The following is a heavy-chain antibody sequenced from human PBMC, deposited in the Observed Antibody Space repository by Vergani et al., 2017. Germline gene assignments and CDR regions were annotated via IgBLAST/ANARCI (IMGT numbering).Heavy chain of an antibody. J-gene: IGHJ5*01. V-gene: IGHV3-33*01. CDR3: ARCGNEKRLDS. CDR2: IWYDGSNK. D-gene: IGHD5-12*01. Sequence: QVQLVESEGGVVQTGRSLTLSCVASGFTFSSHGMHWVRQAPGKGIEWVAVIWYDGSNKYYGDSVKGRFTISRDNSKNMLDLQRNSLRVEDTAVYYFARCGNEKRLDSWGQGTLVTVSS. CDR1: GFTFSSHG.